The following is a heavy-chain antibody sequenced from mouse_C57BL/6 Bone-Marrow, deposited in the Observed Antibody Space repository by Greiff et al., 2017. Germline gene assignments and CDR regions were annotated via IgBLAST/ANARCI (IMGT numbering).Heavy chain of an antibody. D-gene: IGHD2-5*01. CDR3: TGYSNYVWYFDV. CDR2: IYPGNSDT. CDR1: GYTFTSYW. J-gene: IGHJ1*03. V-gene: IGHV1-5*01. Sequence: EVKLQQSGTVLARPGASVKMSCKTSGYTFTSYWMHWVKQRPGQGLEWIGAIYPGNSDTSYNQKFKGKAKLTAVTSASTAYMELSSLTNDDAAVYYCTGYSNYVWYFDVWGTGTTVTVSS.